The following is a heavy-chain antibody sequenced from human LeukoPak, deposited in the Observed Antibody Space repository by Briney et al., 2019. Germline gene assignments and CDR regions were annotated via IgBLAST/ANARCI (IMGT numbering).Heavy chain of an antibody. CDR1: GFSFSSDS. D-gene: IGHD2-15*01. Sequence: GGSLRLSRAASGFSFSSDSMCGGPQAREGGVWWVSCICSSNYIYYADSVKGRFNISRDNAKNSLNMQMNSLRDEDTAVYYCVRDGISGRIYWGQGTLVTVSS. CDR2: ICSSNYI. V-gene: IGHV3-21*01. J-gene: IGHJ4*02. CDR3: VRDGISGRIY.